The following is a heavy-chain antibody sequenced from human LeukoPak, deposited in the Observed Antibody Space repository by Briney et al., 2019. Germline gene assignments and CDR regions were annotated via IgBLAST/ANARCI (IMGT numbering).Heavy chain of an antibody. CDR3: ARRISYYYDSSGLNWFDP. D-gene: IGHD3-22*01. Sequence: SETLYLTCTVSGGSISSSSYYWGWIRQPPGKGLEWIGRIYSSGSTYYNPSLKSRVTISVDTSKNQFSLKLSSVTAADTAVYYCARRISYYYDSSGLNWFDPWGQGTLVTVSS. CDR1: GGSISSSSYY. J-gene: IGHJ5*02. CDR2: IYSSGST. V-gene: IGHV4-39*01.